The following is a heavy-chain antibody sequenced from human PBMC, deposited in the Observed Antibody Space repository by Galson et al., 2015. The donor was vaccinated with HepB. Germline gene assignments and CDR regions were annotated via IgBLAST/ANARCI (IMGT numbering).Heavy chain of an antibody. CDR2: IDPSDSYT. D-gene: IGHD3-3*01. V-gene: IGHV5-10-1*01. CDR1: GYSFTSYW. J-gene: IGHJ6*02. CDR3: ASFLEWPTVQYGMDV. Sequence: QSGAEVKKPGESLRISCKGSGYSFTSYWISWVRQMPGKGLEWMGRIDPSDSYTNYSPSFQGHVTISADKSISTAYLQWSSLKASDTAMYYCASFLEWPTVQYGMDVWGQGTTVTVSS.